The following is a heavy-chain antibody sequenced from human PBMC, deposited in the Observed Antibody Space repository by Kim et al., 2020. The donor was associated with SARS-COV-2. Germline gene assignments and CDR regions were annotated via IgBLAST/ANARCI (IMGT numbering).Heavy chain of an antibody. D-gene: IGHD3-10*01. J-gene: IGHJ4*02. CDR3: ARGGDRRVDY. V-gene: IGHV3-7*04. Sequence: ERYYVDAVRGRFTIPRDNAKNSLYLQMNSLGAEDTAVYYCARGGDRRVDYWGQGTLVTVSS. CDR2: ER.